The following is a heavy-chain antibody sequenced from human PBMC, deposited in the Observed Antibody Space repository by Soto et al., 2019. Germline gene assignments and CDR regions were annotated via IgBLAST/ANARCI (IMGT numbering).Heavy chain of an antibody. CDR2: ISYDGSNK. J-gene: IGHJ6*02. V-gene: IGHV3-30-3*01. CDR3: VRDKSSSPENYYYYGMDV. CDR1: GFTFSSYA. D-gene: IGHD6-6*01. Sequence: QVQLVESGGGVVQPGRSLRLSCAASGFTFSSYAMHWVRQAPGKGLEWVAVISYDGSNKYYADSVKGRFTISRDNSKNTLYLQMNSLRAEDTAVYYCVRDKSSSPENYYYYGMDVWGQGTTVTVSS.